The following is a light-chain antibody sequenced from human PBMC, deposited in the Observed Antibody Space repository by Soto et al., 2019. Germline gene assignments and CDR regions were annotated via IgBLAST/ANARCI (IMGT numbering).Light chain of an antibody. Sequence: EIVLTQSPATLSLSLGERATLSCTASQSISSYLAWYQQKPGQAPRLLIYDASNRATGIPARFSGSGSGTDFTLTISSLEPEDFAVYYCHQRSNWPLTFGGGTKVDIK. J-gene: IGKJ4*01. CDR1: QSISSY. V-gene: IGKV3-11*01. CDR2: DAS. CDR3: HQRSNWPLT.